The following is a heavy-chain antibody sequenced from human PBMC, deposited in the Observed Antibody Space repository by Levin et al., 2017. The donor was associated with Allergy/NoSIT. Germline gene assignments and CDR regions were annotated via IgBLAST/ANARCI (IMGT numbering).Heavy chain of an antibody. Sequence: ASVKVSCKASGYTFTNYHINWVRQAPGQGLEWMGRISPYNGNTNYAQKLQGRVTMTTDTSTNTAYMELRSLRSDDTAVYYCARGATVGDSWGQGTLVTVSS. V-gene: IGHV1-18*01. J-gene: IGHJ4*02. CDR1: GYTFTNYH. CDR3: ARGATVGDS. D-gene: IGHD4-23*01. CDR2: ISPYNGNT.